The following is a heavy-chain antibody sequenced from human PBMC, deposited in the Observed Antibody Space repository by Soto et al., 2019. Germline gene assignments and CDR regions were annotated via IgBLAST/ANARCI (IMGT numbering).Heavy chain of an antibody. CDR2: ISSCSSYI. Sequence: PGGSLRLSCAASGFTFSTYSMNWVLQAPGKGLEWVSSISSCSSYIYYAGSVKGRFTISRDNSKNTLYLQMNSLRAEDTAVYYCAREDDVTIFGVTNYGMDVWGQGT. J-gene: IGHJ6*02. CDR1: GFTFSTYS. D-gene: IGHD3-3*01. CDR3: AREDDVTIFGVTNYGMDV. V-gene: IGHV3-21*01.